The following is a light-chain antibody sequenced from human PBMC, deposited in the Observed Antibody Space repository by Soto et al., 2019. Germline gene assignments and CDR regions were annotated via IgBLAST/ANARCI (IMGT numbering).Light chain of an antibody. V-gene: IGLV1-44*01. Sequence: QSVLTHPPSASGTPGQRVTISCSGSSSNIGSNTVNWYQQLPGTAPKLLIYSNNQRPSGVPDRFSGSKSGTSASLAISGLQSEDEADYYCAAWDESLNGPFVFGTGTKVTVL. CDR2: SNN. CDR3: AAWDESLNGPFV. CDR1: SSNIGSNT. J-gene: IGLJ1*01.